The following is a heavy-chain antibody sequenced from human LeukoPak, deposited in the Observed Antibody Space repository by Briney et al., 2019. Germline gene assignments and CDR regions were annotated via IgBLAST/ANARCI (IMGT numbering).Heavy chain of an antibody. CDR2: INHSGST. D-gene: IGHD2-2*01. CDR3: ARSFVVVPAAFGAVSYGMDV. Sequence: PSETLSLTCAVYGGSFSGYYWSWIRQPPGKGLEWIGEINHSGSTNYNPSLKSRVTISVDTSKNQFSLKLSSVTAADTAVYYCARSFVVVPAAFGAVSYGMDVWGQGTTVTVSS. J-gene: IGHJ6*02. CDR1: GGSFSGYY. V-gene: IGHV4-34*01.